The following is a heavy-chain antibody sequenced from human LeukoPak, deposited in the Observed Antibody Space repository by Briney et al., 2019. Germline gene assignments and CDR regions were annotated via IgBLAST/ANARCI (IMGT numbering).Heavy chain of an antibody. CDR3: ARGFAVLAARQARFDY. D-gene: IGHD6-6*01. CDR2: MNPNSGGT. Sequence: ASVKVSCKASGYTFTSYDINWVRQATGQGLEWMGWMNPNSGGTNYAQKFQGRVTMTRDTSISTAYMELSRLRSDDTAVYYCARGFAVLAARQARFDYWGQGTLVTVSS. CDR1: GYTFTSYD. V-gene: IGHV1-2*02. J-gene: IGHJ4*02.